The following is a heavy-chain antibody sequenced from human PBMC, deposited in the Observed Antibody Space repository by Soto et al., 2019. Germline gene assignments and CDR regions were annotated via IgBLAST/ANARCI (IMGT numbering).Heavy chain of an antibody. V-gene: IGHV3-74*01. CDR1: GFSFSSHY. Sequence: EVQLVESGGGLVQPGGSLRLSCAASGFSFSSHYMHWVRQVPGKGLVWVSCINTDGRTTSYADSVKGRFTISRDNAKSTLYLQMNSLGADDTAVYYCARGSTVSGTVYWGQGTLVTVSS. CDR3: ARGSTVSGTVY. D-gene: IGHD6-19*01. CDR2: INTDGRTT. J-gene: IGHJ4*02.